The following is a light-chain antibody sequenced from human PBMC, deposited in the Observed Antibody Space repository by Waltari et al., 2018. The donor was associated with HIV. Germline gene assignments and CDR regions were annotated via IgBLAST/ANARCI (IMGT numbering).Light chain of an antibody. J-gene: IGLJ3*02. CDR2: KDS. CDR1: ALPKKY. V-gene: IGLV3-25*03. CDR3: QSADSSGTWV. Sequence: SYELTQPPSVSVSPGQTARITCSGDALPKKYAYWYQQKPGQAPVLVIYKDSERPSGIPERVSGSSAGIIVTLTISGVQAEDEADYYCQSADSSGTWVFGGGTKLTVL.